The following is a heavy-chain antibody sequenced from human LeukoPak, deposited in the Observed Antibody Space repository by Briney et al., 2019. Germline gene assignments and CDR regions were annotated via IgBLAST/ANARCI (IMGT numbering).Heavy chain of an antibody. CDR2: INHSGST. CDR3: ARGVRSAKNWFDP. J-gene: IGHJ5*02. V-gene: IGHV4-34*01. Sequence: PSETLSLTCAVYGGSFSGYYWSWIRQPPGKGLEWIGEINHSGSTNYNPSLKSRVTISVDTSKNQFSLKLSSVTAADTAVYYCARGVRSAKNWFDPWGQGTLVTVSS. CDR1: GGSFSGYY.